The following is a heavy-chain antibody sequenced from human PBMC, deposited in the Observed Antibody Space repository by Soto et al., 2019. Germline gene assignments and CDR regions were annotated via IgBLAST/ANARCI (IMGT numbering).Heavy chain of an antibody. Sequence: LRLSCAASGFAFINNYISWVRQAPGKGLEWVSVIFGGGTTYYADSVKGRFTISRDNSKNTVFLHMNSLIGEDTAVYYCARDLGPFDYWGQGILVTVSS. V-gene: IGHV3-66*01. J-gene: IGHJ4*02. D-gene: IGHD3-10*01. CDR2: IFGGGTT. CDR3: ARDLGPFDY. CDR1: GFAFINNY.